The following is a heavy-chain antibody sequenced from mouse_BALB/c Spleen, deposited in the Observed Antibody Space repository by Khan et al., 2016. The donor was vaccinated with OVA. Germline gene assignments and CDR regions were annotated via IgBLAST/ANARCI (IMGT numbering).Heavy chain of an antibody. Sequence: QIQLVQSGPELRKPGETVKISCKASGYTFTNFGMNWVKQAPGKGLKWMGWINTYTGEPTYADDFKGRFAFSLETSATTAYLQINNLKNEDTGTXFWSRPPYFSYVMVYWGQGTSVTVSS. CDR2: INTYTGEP. V-gene: IGHV9-3-1*01. CDR1: GYTFTNFG. J-gene: IGHJ4*01. D-gene: IGHD2-10*01. CDR3: SRPPYFSYVMVY.